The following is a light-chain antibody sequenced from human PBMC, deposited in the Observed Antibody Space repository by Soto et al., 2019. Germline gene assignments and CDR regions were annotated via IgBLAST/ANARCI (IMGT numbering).Light chain of an antibody. CDR1: QSVSSN. CDR3: QQYNNWPRR. CDR2: GAS. V-gene: IGKV3-15*01. J-gene: IGKJ1*01. Sequence: EIVMTQSPATLSVSPGERATLSCRASQSVSSNLAWYQQKPGQAPRLLIYGASTRATGFPARFSGSGSGTEFTIKINRMQSDYFGVYYCQQYNNWPRRFCQGTKVDIK.